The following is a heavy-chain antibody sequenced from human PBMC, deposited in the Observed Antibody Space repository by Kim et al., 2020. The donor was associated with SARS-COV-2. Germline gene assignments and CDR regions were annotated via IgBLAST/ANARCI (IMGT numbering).Heavy chain of an antibody. Sequence: GGSLRLSCAASGFTFSSYGMHWVRQAPGKGLEWVAVISYDGSNKYYADSVKGRFTISRDNSKNTLYLQMNSLRAEDTAVYYCARETGYSSGWYVYWGQGTLVTVSS. J-gene: IGHJ4*02. CDR2: ISYDGSNK. V-gene: IGHV3-33*05. D-gene: IGHD6-19*01. CDR3: ARETGYSSGWYVY. CDR1: GFTFSSYG.